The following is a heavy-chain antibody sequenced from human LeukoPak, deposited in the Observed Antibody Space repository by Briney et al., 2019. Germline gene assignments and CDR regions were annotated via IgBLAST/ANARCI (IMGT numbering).Heavy chain of an antibody. CDR3: AKGYDSSGYYVPPFDY. D-gene: IGHD3-22*01. CDR2: IRYDGSNK. CDR1: GFTFSSYG. V-gene: IGHV3-30*02. J-gene: IGHJ4*02. Sequence: GGSLRLSCAASGFTFSSYGMHWVRQAPGKGLEWVAFIRYDGSNKYYADSVKGRFTISRDNSKNTLYLQMNSLRAEDTAVYYCAKGYDSSGYYVPPFDYWGQGTLVTVSS.